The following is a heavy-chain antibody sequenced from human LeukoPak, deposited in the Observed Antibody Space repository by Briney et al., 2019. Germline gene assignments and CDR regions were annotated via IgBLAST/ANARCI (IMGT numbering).Heavy chain of an antibody. CDR1: GGSISSYY. D-gene: IGHD3-9*01. V-gene: IGHV4-59*06. J-gene: IGHJ4*02. CDR3: AGTGAHYDILTGYYPFDY. Sequence: PSETLSLTCTVSGGSISSYYWSWIRQHPGKGLEWIGYIYYSGSTYYNPSLKSRVTISVDTSKNQFSLKLSSVTAADTAVYYCAGTGAHYDILTGYYPFDYWGQGTLVTVSS. CDR2: IYYSGST.